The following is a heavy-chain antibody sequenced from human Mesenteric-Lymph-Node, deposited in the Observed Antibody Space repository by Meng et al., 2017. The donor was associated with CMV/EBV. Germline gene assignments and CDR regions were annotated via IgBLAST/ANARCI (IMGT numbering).Heavy chain of an antibody. J-gene: IGHJ4*02. CDR3: ARLRLFNDPLFDY. CDR1: GFTFSSYE. Sequence: GGSLRLSCAASGFTFSSYEMNWVRQAPGKGLEWVSYISSSGSTIYYADSVKGRFTISRDNAKNSLYLQMNSLRAEDTAVYYCARLRLFNDPLFDYWGQGTLVTVSS. D-gene: IGHD2-8*01. CDR2: ISSSGSTI. V-gene: IGHV3-48*03.